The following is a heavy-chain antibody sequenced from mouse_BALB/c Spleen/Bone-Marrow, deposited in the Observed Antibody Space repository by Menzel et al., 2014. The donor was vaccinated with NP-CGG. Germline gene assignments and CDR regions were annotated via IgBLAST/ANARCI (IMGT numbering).Heavy chain of an antibody. CDR2: IDPENGNT. V-gene: IGHV14-1*02. J-gene: IGHJ2*01. CDR3: ARITTD. CDR1: GFTIKDYY. D-gene: IGHD2-4*01. Sequence: EVQLQQSGAELVRPGALVKLSCKASGFTIKDYYMHWVKQRPEQGLEWIGWIDPENGNTIYDPKFQGKASITADTSSNTAYLQLSSLTSEDTAVYYCARITTDWGQGTTLTVSS.